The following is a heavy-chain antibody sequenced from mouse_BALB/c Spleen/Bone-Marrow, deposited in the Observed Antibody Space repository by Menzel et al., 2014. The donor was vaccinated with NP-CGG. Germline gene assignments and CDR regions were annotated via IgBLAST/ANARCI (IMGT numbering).Heavy chain of an antibody. CDR2: INPYNDGT. D-gene: IGHD2-14*01. CDR3: ASPYYRYDALDY. Sequence: EVQLQQSGPELVKPGASVRMSCKASGYTFTSYVMHWVKQKPGQGLEWIGYINPYNDGTKYNEKFKGKATLTSDKSSSTAYMELSSLTSEDAAVYYCASPYYRYDALDYWGQGTSVTVSS. J-gene: IGHJ4*01. V-gene: IGHV1-14*01. CDR1: GYTFTSYV.